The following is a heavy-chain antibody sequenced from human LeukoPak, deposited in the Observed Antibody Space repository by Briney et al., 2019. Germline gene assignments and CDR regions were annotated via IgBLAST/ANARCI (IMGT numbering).Heavy chain of an antibody. D-gene: IGHD6-13*01. J-gene: IGHJ4*02. CDR2: IYSGGTT. Sequence: GGSLRLSCAASGFSVGTNYMSWVRQAPGKGPEWVSVIYSGGTTYYAESVKGRFTISRDNSKNTLFLQMNSLRAEDTAVYYCARKSIATSSGWAQFDSWGQGNLVIVSS. V-gene: IGHV3-53*01. CDR1: GFSVGTNY. CDR3: ARKSIATSSGWAQFDS.